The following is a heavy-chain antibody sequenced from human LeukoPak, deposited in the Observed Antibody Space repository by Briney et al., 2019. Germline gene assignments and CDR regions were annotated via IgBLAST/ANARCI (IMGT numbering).Heavy chain of an antibody. J-gene: IGHJ4*02. D-gene: IGHD3-10*01. Sequence: GASVKVSCKASGYTFTSYGISWVRQAPGQGPEWMGWISAYNGNTNYAQKLQGRVTMTTDTSTSTAYMELRSLRSDDTAVYYCARAVTMVRGVNPPPCYWGQGTLVTVSS. CDR1: GYTFTSYG. CDR2: ISAYNGNT. CDR3: ARAVTMVRGVNPPPCY. V-gene: IGHV1-18*01.